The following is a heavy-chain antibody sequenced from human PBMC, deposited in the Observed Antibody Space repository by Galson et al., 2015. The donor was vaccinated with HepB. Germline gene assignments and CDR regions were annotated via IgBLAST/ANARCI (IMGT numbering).Heavy chain of an antibody. CDR2: IDPRDSYI. CDR3: SRHPSQAFDI. Sequence: QSGAEVKKPGESLRISCKGFGYDFLSYWISWLRQMPGRGMEWMGRIDPRDSYIIYSPSFQGHVTISVDKSINTAYVQWSSLMASDTAMYFCSRHPSQAFDIWGQGTMVTVSS. J-gene: IGHJ3*02. CDR1: GYDFLSYW. V-gene: IGHV5-10-1*01.